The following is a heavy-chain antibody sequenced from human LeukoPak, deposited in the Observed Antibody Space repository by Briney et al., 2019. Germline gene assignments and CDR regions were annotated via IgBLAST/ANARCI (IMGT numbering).Heavy chain of an antibody. Sequence: PSETLSLTCTVSGDSISSSTYYWGWIRQPPGKGLEWIGSIAYSGSTYYGPSLKSRVTISVDTSRNQFSLNLNSVTAADAAVYYCAGHRHSPDFVYWGQGTLVTVSS. CDR3: AGHRHSPDFVY. V-gene: IGHV4-39*01. J-gene: IGHJ4*02. CDR1: GDSISSSTYY. CDR2: IAYSGST.